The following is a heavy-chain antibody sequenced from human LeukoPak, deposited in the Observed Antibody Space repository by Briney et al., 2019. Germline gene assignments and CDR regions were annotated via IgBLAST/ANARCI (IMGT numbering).Heavy chain of an antibody. CDR3: ARDLDYTTAFDI. J-gene: IGHJ3*02. Sequence: SETLSLTCTVSGGSISSGSYYWSWIRQPAGKGLEWIGRIYTSGSTNYNPSLKSRVTISVDTSKNQFSLKLSSVTAADTAVYYCARDLDYTTAFDIRGQGTMVTVSS. D-gene: IGHD4-11*01. V-gene: IGHV4-61*02. CDR2: IYTSGST. CDR1: GGSISSGSYY.